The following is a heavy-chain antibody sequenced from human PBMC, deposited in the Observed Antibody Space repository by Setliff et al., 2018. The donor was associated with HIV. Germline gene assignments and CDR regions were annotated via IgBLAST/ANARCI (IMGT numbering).Heavy chain of an antibody. Sequence: SETLSLTCDVSGFSISSRYYWGWIRQSPGKGLEWIGNIYHTGSSYYNPSLNDRATISLDTSKNQFSLKLNSMTAADTAVYYCARDVLGLVISVYGFWGQGIPVTVSS. D-gene: IGHD3-22*01. V-gene: IGHV4-38-2*02. J-gene: IGHJ4*02. CDR3: ARDVLGLVISVYGF. CDR2: IYHTGSS. CDR1: GFSISSRYY.